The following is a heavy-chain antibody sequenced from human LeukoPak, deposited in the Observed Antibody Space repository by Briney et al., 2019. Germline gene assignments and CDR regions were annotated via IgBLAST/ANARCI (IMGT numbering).Heavy chain of an antibody. J-gene: IGHJ4*02. CDR3: AREANYYGSGSYFEGTFDY. CDR1: GYSISSGYY. Sequence: SETLSLTCTVSGYSISSGYYWGWIRQPPGKGLEWIGSIYHSGSTYYNPSLKSRVTISIDTSKNEFSLRLTSVTAADTAVYYCAREANYYGSGSYFEGTFDYWGQGSLVTVSS. V-gene: IGHV4-38-2*02. CDR2: IYHSGST. D-gene: IGHD3-10*01.